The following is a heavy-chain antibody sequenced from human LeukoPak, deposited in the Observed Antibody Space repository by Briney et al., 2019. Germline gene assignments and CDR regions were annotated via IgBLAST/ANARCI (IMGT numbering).Heavy chain of an antibody. D-gene: IGHD3-3*01. Sequence: ASVKVSCKASGYTFTSYDINWVRQATGQGLEWMGWMNPNSGNTGYAQKFQGRVTITRNTSISTAYMELSSLRSEDTAVYYCARGPDFWSGYYYGLYNWFDPWGQGTLVTVSS. CDR1: GYTFTSYD. CDR3: ARGPDFWSGYYYGLYNWFDP. J-gene: IGHJ5*02. CDR2: MNPNSGNT. V-gene: IGHV1-8*03.